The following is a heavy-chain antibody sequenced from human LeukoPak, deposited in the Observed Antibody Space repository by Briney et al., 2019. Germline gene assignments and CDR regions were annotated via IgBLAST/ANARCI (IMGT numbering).Heavy chain of an antibody. V-gene: IGHV3-21*01. CDR1: GFTFSSYS. D-gene: IGHD1-26*01. Sequence: GSLRLFCAASGFTFSSYSMNWVRQAPGKGLEWVSSISSSSSYIYYADSVKGRFTISRDNAKNSLYLQMNSLRAEDTAVYYCARASGSYLWYFDYWGQGTLVTVSS. CDR2: ISSSSSYI. J-gene: IGHJ4*02. CDR3: ARASGSYLWYFDY.